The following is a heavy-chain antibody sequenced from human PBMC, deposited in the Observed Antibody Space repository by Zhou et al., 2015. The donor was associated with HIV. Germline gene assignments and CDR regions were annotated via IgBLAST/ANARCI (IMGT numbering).Heavy chain of an antibody. Sequence: QVQLVQSGAEVKKPGSSVKVSCKASGGTFSNYGVTWVRQAPGQGLEWMGNIVPIFGKSTHAQKFQGRLTITADESSTTVYMELINLTSDDAAVYYCKRQNMAAAGSVYFYGMDVWGQGTTVIVS. J-gene: IGHJ6*02. V-gene: IGHV1-69*18. D-gene: IGHD6-13*01. CDR3: KRQNMAAAGSVYFYGMDV. CDR1: GGTFSNYG. CDR2: IVPIFGKS.